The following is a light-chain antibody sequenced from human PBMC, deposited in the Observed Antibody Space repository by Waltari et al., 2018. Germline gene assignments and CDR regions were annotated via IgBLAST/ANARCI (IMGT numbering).Light chain of an antibody. Sequence: QSALTQPPSVSGSPGQSVTISCSGTGSAIGSQNRLSWYQQSPGTAPRLMIYEVNSRPSGVPDRFSGSKSGNTASLTISGLQAEDEADYYCSSYTTSTTQVFGTGTKVTVL. CDR3: SSYTTSTTQV. V-gene: IGLV2-18*02. J-gene: IGLJ1*01. CDR2: EVN. CDR1: GSAIGSQNR.